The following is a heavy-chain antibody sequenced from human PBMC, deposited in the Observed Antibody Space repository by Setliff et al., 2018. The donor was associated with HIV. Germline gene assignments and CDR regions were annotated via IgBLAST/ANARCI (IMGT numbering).Heavy chain of an antibody. CDR2: VTHSGAT. CDR3: ARGRKGTLAVSGTRYFDF. Sequence: SETLSLTCAVYGGSFSGFYWTFIRQSPGKGLEWIGEVTHSGATTYDPSLKRRITISVDTSKNQFSLKLTPVTAADMGVYYCARGRKGTLAVSGTRYFDFWGQGTLVTVSS. V-gene: IGHV4-34*01. CDR1: GGSFSGFY. J-gene: IGHJ4*02. D-gene: IGHD6-19*01.